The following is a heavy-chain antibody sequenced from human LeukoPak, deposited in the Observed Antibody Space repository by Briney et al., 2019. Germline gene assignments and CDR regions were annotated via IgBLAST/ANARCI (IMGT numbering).Heavy chain of an antibody. CDR3: TTIVGDRRGAFDI. D-gene: IGHD1-26*01. V-gene: IGHV3-15*01. Sequence: GGSLRLFCSTSGVTFSNAWMSWVRQDPGKGVEWVGRIKSKTDGGTTDYAAPVKGRFTISRDDSKNTLYLQMNSLKTDDTTVYYCTTIVGDRRGAFDIWGQGTRVSACS. CDR2: IKSKTDGGTT. CDR1: GVTFSNAW. J-gene: IGHJ3*02.